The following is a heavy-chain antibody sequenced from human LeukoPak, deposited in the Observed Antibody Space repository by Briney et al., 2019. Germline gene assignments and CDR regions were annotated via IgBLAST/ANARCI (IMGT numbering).Heavy chain of an antibody. V-gene: IGHV3-21*01. CDR2: ISSSSSYI. CDR3: ARGHSGYGKECLEY. J-gene: IGHJ4*02. CDR1: GFTFSSDS. D-gene: IGHD5-12*01. Sequence: GGSLRLSCAASGFTFSSDSMNWVRQAPGKGREWVSSISSSSSYIYYADSVKGRFTISRDNAKNSLYPQMNSLRAEDTAVYYCARGHSGYGKECLEYWGQGTLATVSS.